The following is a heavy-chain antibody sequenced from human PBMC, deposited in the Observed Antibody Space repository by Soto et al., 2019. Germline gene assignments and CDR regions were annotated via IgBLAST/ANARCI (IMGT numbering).Heavy chain of an antibody. V-gene: IGHV1-46*01. CDR2: INPSGGST. Sequence: ASVKVXCKASGYTXTSYYMHWVRQSPGQGLEWMGIINPSGGSTSYAQKFQGRVTMTRDTSTSTVYMELSSLRSEDTAVYYCARDRDYSNYRDVYFDYWGQGTLVTVSS. D-gene: IGHD4-4*01. J-gene: IGHJ4*02. CDR3: ARDRDYSNYRDVYFDY. CDR1: GYTXTSYY.